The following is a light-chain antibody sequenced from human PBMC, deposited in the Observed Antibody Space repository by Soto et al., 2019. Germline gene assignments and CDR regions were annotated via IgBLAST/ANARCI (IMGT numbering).Light chain of an antibody. CDR1: QDISSS. Sequence: DIQLTQSPSFLSASIGDRVTITCRASQDISSSLVWYQKKPGKAPNLLIYGASTLHTGVPSRFSGGGSGTDFSLTISSLQPEDFATYYCQQVKSYPLTFGGGTKVENK. V-gene: IGKV1-9*01. J-gene: IGKJ4*01. CDR2: GAS. CDR3: QQVKSYPLT.